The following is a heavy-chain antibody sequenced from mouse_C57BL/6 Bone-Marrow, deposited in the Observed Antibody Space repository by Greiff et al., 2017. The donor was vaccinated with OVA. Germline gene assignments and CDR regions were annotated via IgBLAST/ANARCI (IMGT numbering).Heavy chain of an antibody. V-gene: IGHV1-59*01. CDR3: ARVGPYYYAMDY. D-gene: IGHD1-1*02. CDR1: GYTFTSYW. Sequence: QVQLQQPGAELVGPGTSVKLSCKASGYTFTSYWMHWVKQRPGQGLEWIGVIDPSDSYTNYNQKFKGKATLTVDTSSSTAYMQLSSLTSEDSAVYYCARVGPYYYAMDYWGQGTSVTVSS. J-gene: IGHJ4*01. CDR2: IDPSDSYT.